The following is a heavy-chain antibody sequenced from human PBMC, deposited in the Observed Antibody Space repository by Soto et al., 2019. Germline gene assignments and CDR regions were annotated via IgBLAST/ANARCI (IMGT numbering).Heavy chain of an antibody. J-gene: IGHJ4*02. V-gene: IGHV4-30-4*01. CDR3: AREFSESYDSRGYRRTLDY. CDR2: IYYSGST. D-gene: IGHD3-22*01. CDR1: GGSISSGDYY. Sequence: SETLSLTCTVSGGSISSGDYYWSWIRQPPGKGLEWIGYIYYSGSTYYNPSLKSRVTISVDTSKNQFSLKLSSVTAADTAVYYCAREFSESYDSRGYRRTLDYWGQGTLVTV.